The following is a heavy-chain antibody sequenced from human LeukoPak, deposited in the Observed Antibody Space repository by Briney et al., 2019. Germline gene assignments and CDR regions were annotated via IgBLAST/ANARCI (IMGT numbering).Heavy chain of an antibody. CDR2: IYYSGST. CDR3: ARPIRYCTNGVCYGRGYFDL. J-gene: IGHJ2*01. CDR1: GGSISSSSYY. Sequence: SETLSLTCTVSGGSISSSSYYWGWIRQPPGKGLEWIGSIYYSGSTYYNPSLKSRVTISVDTSKNQFSLKLSSVTAADTAMYYCARPIRYCTNGVCYGRGYFDLWGRGTLVTVSS. V-gene: IGHV4-39*01. D-gene: IGHD2-8*01.